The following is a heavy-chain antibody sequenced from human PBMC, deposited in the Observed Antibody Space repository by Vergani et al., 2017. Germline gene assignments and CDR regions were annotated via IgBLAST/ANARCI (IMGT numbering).Heavy chain of an antibody. CDR2: INQSGQS. D-gene: IGHD6-19*01. CDR1: GGPFSGYY. Sequence: QVQLQQWGAGLSKPSETLSLTCGVSGGPFSGYYWSWIRQSPGKGLEWIGEINQSGQSRNNPSLKSRVTISVDTSKHQLLLNLSSVTAADTAVYFCARHSTVEWLVKLGWIDPWGQGILVTVSS. V-gene: IGHV4-34*02. J-gene: IGHJ5*02. CDR3: ARHSTVEWLVKLGWIDP.